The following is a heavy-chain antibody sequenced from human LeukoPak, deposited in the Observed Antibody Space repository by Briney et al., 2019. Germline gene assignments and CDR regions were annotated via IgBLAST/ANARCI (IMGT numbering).Heavy chain of an antibody. V-gene: IGHV4-31*03. Sequence: SETLSLTCTVSGGSISSGGYYWSWIRQHPGKGLEWIGYIYYSGSTYYNPSLKSRVTISVDTSKNQFSLKLSSVTAADTAAYYCARDGTDNWFDPWGQGTLVTVSS. CDR3: ARDGTDNWFDP. D-gene: IGHD1-1*01. CDR2: IYYSGST. CDR1: GGSISSGGYY. J-gene: IGHJ5*02.